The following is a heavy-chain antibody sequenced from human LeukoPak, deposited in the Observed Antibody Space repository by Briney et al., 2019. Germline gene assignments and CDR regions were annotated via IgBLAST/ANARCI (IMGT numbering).Heavy chain of an antibody. Sequence: GGSLRLSCAAPGFTFSSYDMHWVRQATGKGLEWVSAIGTAGDTYYPGSVKGRFTISRENAKNSLYLQMNSLRAGDTAVYYCARGRYYYDSSGYYYVFDYWGQGTLVTVSS. V-gene: IGHV3-13*01. D-gene: IGHD3-22*01. CDR3: ARGRYYYDSSGYYYVFDY. CDR2: IGTAGDT. J-gene: IGHJ4*02. CDR1: GFTFSSYD.